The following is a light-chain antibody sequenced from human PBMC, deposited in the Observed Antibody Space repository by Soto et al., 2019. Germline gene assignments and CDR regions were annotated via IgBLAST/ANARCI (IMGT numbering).Light chain of an antibody. Sequence: QSVLTQPPSLSGTPGQTVTISCFGSRSNIGNSIVHWYQQVPGTAPKHLIFMNSQRPSGVPDRFSASKSGTLASLVISELRSEDEADYYCVAWDDNLSARVFGGGTKLTVL. V-gene: IGLV1-47*01. CDR2: MNS. CDR3: VAWDDNLSARV. J-gene: IGLJ3*02. CDR1: RSNIGNSI.